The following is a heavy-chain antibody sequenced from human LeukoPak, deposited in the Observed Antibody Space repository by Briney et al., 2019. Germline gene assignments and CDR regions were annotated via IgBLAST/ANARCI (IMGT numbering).Heavy chain of an antibody. V-gene: IGHV3-7*03. CDR1: RFTFSNYW. J-gene: IGHJ6*02. Sequence: GGSLRLSCGASRFTFSNYWMSWVRQAPGKGLEWVANIKEDGSEKDYVDSVKGRFTISRDNAKNSLYLQMNSLRAEDTAVYYCASMCSGGSCYNYYGMDVWGQGTTVTVSS. CDR2: IKEDGSEK. D-gene: IGHD2-15*01. CDR3: ASMCSGGSCYNYYGMDV.